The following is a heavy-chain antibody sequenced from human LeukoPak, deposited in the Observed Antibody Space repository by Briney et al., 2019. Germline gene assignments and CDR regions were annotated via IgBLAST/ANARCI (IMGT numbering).Heavy chain of an antibody. D-gene: IGHD1-14*01. V-gene: IGHV1-2*02. Sequence: ASVKVSCKASGYTFTGYYMHWVRQAPGQGLEWMGWINPNSGGTNYAQKFQGRVTMTRDTSISTAYMELSSLRSEDTAVYYCASLRWDAPEPQKLITTPKIVHRPSLWGQGTLVTVSS. CDR2: INPNSGGT. J-gene: IGHJ4*02. CDR3: ASLRWDAPEPQKLITTPKIVHRPSL. CDR1: GYTFTGYY.